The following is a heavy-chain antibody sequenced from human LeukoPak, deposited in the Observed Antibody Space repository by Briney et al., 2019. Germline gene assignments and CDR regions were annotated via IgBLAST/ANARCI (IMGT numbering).Heavy chain of an antibody. CDR3: AKGGGYSRNAFDI. V-gene: IGHV3-23*01. CDR2: ISGSGGTT. CDR1: GFTFSSYV. Sequence: GGFLRLSCAASGFTFSSYVMRWVRQAPGKGLEWVSGISGSGGTTYYADSVTGRFTISRDSSKSTLYLQMNSLRAEDTAVYYCAKGGGYSRNAFDIWGQGTMVTVSS. J-gene: IGHJ3*02. D-gene: IGHD2-15*01.